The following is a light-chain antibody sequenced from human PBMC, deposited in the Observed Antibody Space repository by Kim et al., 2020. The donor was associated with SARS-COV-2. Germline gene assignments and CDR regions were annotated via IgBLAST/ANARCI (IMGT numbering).Light chain of an antibody. CDR3: CSHAAGSAYV. CDR1: SSDIGAYNY. V-gene: IGLV2-14*03. CDR2: DVN. Sequence: QSVLTQPASVSGSPGQSITISCTGTSSDIGAYNYVSWYQQYTDKAPKLIIFDVNNRPSGVSNRFSGSKSGNTASLTISGLQADDEADYYCCSHAAGSAYVFGTGTKVTVL. J-gene: IGLJ1*01.